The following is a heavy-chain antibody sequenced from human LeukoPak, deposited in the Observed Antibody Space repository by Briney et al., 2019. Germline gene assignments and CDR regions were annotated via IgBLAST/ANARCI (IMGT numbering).Heavy chain of an antibody. J-gene: IGHJ6*04. CDR2: IYYSGST. CDR1: GGSISSGDYY. CDR3: ARGRFDHDLEMDV. Sequence: SQTLSLTCTVSGGSISSGDYYWSWIRQPPGKGLEWIGYIYYSGSTYYNPSLKSRVTISVDPSKNQFSLKLSSVTAADTAVYYCARGRFDHDLEMDVWGKGTTVTVSS. D-gene: IGHD3-9*01. V-gene: IGHV4-30-4*08.